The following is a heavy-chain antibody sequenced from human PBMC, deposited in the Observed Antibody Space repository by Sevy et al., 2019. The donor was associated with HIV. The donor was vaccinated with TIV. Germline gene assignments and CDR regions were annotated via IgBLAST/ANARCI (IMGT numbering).Heavy chain of an antibody. D-gene: IGHD3-22*01. CDR3: ARVTSMIVGNYYYYGMDV. CDR2: ISSSSSYI. V-gene: IGHV3-21*01. CDR1: GFTFSSYS. J-gene: IGHJ6*02. Sequence: GGSLRLSCAASGFTFSSYSMNWVRQAPGKGLEWVSSISSSSSYIYYADSVKGRFTISRDNAKKSLYLQMNSLRAEDTAVYYCARVTSMIVGNYYYYGMDVWGQGTTVTVSS.